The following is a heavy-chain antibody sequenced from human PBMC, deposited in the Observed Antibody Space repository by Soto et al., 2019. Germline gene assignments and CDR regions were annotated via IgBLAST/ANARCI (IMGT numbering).Heavy chain of an antibody. J-gene: IGHJ6*02. CDR3: AREGSVSSSDYYAYYYGMDV. CDR1: GFTFSNYD. D-gene: IGHD3-10*01. V-gene: IGHV3-48*03. Sequence: GSLRLSCAASGFTFSNYDINWVRQAPGKGPEWISHISSSGGIIYYADSVKGRFTISRDNAKNSLYLQMNSLRGEDTAVYYCAREGSVSSSDYYAYYYGMDVWGQGTTVTVSS. CDR2: ISSSGGII.